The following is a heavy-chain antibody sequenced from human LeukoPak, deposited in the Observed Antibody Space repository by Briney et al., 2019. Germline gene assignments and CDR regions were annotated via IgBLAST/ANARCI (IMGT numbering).Heavy chain of an antibody. CDR1: GFTFNTYA. CDR2: ISYNGGST. J-gene: IGHJ4*02. CDR3: ARRPYSGTYYVDY. D-gene: IGHD1-26*01. Sequence: GGSLSLSCAASGFTFNTYAMHWVRQAPGKGLEYVSAISYNGGSTYYANSVKGRFTISRDNSKNTLYLQMGSLRADDMAVYYCARRPYSGTYYVDYWGQGTLVTVSS. V-gene: IGHV3-64*01.